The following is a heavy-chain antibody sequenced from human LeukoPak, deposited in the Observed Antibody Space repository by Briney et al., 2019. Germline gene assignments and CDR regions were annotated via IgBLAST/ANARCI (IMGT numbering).Heavy chain of an antibody. CDR2: INPNSGGT. V-gene: IGHV1-2*02. D-gene: IGHD6-19*01. CDR1: GYTSTGYY. J-gene: IGHJ4*02. Sequence: ASVKVSCKASGYTSTGYYMHWVRQAPGQGLEWTGWINPNSGGTNYAQKFQGRVTMTRDTSISTAYMELSRLRSDDTAVYYCARDWGGVAGDYWGQGTLVTVSS. CDR3: ARDWGGVAGDY.